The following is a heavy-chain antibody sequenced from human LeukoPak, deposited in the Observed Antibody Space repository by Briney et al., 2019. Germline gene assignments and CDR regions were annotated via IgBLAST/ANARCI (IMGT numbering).Heavy chain of an antibody. D-gene: IGHD3-22*01. J-gene: IGHJ3*02. CDR2: VSYDGRNT. CDR3: ARDAYESSGYYPYDAFDI. Sequence: GGSLRLSCAAPEFIFRNYAFHWVRQAPGKGVEWVAIVSYDGRNTYYADSVKGRFTISRDNSRNTLYLQMNSLRAEDTAVYYCARDAYESSGYYPYDAFDIWGQGTMVTVSS. CDR1: EFIFRNYA. V-gene: IGHV3-30*04.